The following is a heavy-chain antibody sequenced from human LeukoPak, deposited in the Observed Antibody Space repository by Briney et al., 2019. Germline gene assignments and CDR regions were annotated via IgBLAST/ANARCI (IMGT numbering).Heavy chain of an antibody. CDR1: GGSISSYY. CDR2: IYYSGNT. Sequence: KASETLSLTCTVSGGSISSYYWSWIRQPPGKGREWIGYIYYSGNTNYNPSLKSRVSISIDTSKNQFSLQLSSVTAADTAVYYCARDRDSSGLRDFDLWGRGTLVTVSA. V-gene: IGHV4-59*01. D-gene: IGHD3-22*01. CDR3: ARDRDSSGLRDFDL. J-gene: IGHJ2*01.